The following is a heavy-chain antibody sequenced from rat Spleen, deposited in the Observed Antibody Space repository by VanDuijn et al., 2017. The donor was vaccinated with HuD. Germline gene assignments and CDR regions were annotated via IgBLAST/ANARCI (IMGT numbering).Heavy chain of an antibody. Sequence: EVQLVESGGGLVQPGRSLKLSCAASGFTFSNYGMAWVRQAPKKGLEWVAYISYDGSSTYYRDSVKGRFTISRDNAKNKLYLQMDSLRSEDTATYYCAAHGPRISRFAYWGQGTLVTVSS. J-gene: IGHJ3*01. CDR3: AAHGPRISRFAY. V-gene: IGHV5S10*01. CDR2: ISYDGSST. D-gene: IGHD2-7*01. CDR1: GFTFSNYG.